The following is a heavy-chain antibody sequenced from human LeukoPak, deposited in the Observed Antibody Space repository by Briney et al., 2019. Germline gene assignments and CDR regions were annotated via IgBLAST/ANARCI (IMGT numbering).Heavy chain of an antibody. J-gene: IGHJ3*02. Sequence: SETLSLTCTVSGGSISSSSYYWGWIRQPPGKGLEWIGSIYYSGSTYYNPSLKSRVTISVDTSKNQFSLKLSSVTAADTAVYYCARAPVVDDAFDIWGRGTMVTVSS. CDR3: ARAPVVDDAFDI. CDR1: GGSISSSSYY. CDR2: IYYSGST. V-gene: IGHV4-39*07. D-gene: IGHD4-23*01.